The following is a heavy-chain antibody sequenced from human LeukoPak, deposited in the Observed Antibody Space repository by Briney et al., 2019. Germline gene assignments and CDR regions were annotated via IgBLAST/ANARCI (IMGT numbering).Heavy chain of an antibody. D-gene: IGHD4-11*01. Sequence: EASVKVSCKASGYTFTGYYMHWVRQATGQGLEWMGWMNPNSGNTGYAQKFQGRVTITRNTSISTAYMELSSLRSEDTAVYYCARGVMRDSNYAYYYYMDVWGKGTTVTVSS. J-gene: IGHJ6*03. V-gene: IGHV1-8*03. CDR3: ARGVMRDSNYAYYYYMDV. CDR1: GYTFTGYY. CDR2: MNPNSGNT.